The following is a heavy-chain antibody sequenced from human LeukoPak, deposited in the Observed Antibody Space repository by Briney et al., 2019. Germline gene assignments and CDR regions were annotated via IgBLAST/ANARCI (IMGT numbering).Heavy chain of an antibody. J-gene: IGHJ4*02. V-gene: IGHV1-46*01. D-gene: IGHD3-3*01. CDR1: GCTFSSYY. CDR2: INPSGGST. Sequence: ASVKVSCKASGCTFSSYYMHWVRQAPGQGLEWMGIINPSGGSTSYAQKFQGRVTMTRDTSTSTVYMELSSLRSEDTAVYYCARGHYYDFWSGYYPTSGEYYFDYWGQGTLVTVSS. CDR3: ARGHYYDFWSGYYPTSGEYYFDY.